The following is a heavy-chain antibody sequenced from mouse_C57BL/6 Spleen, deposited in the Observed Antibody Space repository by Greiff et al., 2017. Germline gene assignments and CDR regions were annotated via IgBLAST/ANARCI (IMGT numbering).Heavy chain of an antibody. CDR2: IYPGNSDT. CDR3: TRYRDYYGSLYAMDY. Sequence: VQLQQSGTVLARPGASVKMSCKTSGYTFTSYWMHWVKQRPGQGLEWIGAIYPGNSDTSYNQKFKGKAKLTAVTSASTAYMERSSLTNEDSAVYSCTRYRDYYGSLYAMDYWGQGTSVTVSS. J-gene: IGHJ4*01. D-gene: IGHD1-1*01. CDR1: GYTFTSYW. V-gene: IGHV1-5*01.